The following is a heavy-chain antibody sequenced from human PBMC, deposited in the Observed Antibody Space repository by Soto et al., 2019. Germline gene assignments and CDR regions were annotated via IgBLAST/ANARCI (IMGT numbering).Heavy chain of an antibody. CDR2: IYSGGST. V-gene: IGHV3-66*01. CDR3: ARVRRDYYGSGSYAGYYYYYMDV. Sequence: GGSLRLSCAASGFTVSSNYMSWVRQAPGKGLEWVSVIYSGGSTYYADSVKGRFTISRDNSKNTLYLQMNSLRAEDTAVYYCARVRRDYYGSGSYAGYYYYYMDVWGKGTTVTVSS. D-gene: IGHD3-10*01. J-gene: IGHJ6*03. CDR1: GFTVSSNY.